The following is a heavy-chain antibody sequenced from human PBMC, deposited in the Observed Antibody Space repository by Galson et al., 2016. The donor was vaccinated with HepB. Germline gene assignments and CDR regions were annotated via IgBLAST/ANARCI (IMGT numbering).Heavy chain of an antibody. CDR2: ISYDGRNQ. J-gene: IGHJ3*02. D-gene: IGHD2-15*01. V-gene: IGHV3-30-3*01. CDR1: GFTFSDYA. CDR3: VRPLSHCSGDSCYRVAAFDI. Sequence: SLRLSCAASGFTFSDYAMYWVRQAPCKGLEWVTTISYDGRNQFYADSVKGRFTVSRDNSRDTLNLQMNSLRAEGTAVYYCVRPLSHCSGDSCYRVAAFDIWGQGTVVTVSS.